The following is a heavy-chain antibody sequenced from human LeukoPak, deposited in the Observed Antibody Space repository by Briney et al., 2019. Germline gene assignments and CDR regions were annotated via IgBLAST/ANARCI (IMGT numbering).Heavy chain of an antibody. Sequence: PGGSLRLSCAASGFTFSNYWIYWVRQAPGKGLVWVARINPDGSGATYADSVKGRFTISRDNAKNTLYLQMNSLRAEDTAVYYCARAVVLSAADYWGQGTLVTVSS. V-gene: IGHV3-74*01. J-gene: IGHJ4*02. CDR2: INPDGSGA. D-gene: IGHD2-21*02. CDR3: ARAVVLSAADY. CDR1: GFTFSNYW.